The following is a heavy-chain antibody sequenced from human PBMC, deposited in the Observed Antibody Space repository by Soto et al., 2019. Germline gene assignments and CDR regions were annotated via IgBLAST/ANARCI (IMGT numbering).Heavy chain of an antibody. V-gene: IGHV5-10-1*01. CDR1: CYIFTSYW. D-gene: IGHD3-16*01. Sequence: PGESLKISFKVSCYIFTSYWISWVRQMPGKGLEWMGRIDPTDSYTDYSPSFQGHVTISVDKSINTAYLQWSSLKASDSAMYYCARLPVLSLVAVWGFDYWGLGTLVTVSS. J-gene: IGHJ4*02. CDR2: IDPTDSYT. CDR3: ARLPVLSLVAVWGFDY.